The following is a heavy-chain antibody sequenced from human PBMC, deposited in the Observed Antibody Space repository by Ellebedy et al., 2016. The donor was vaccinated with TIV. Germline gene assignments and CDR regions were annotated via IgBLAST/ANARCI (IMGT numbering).Heavy chain of an antibody. J-gene: IGHJ4*02. CDR3: ARGQASRGVIIY. CDR1: GFTFSNHW. V-gene: IGHV3-74*03. Sequence: HTGGSLRLSCAASGFTFSNHWMHWVRQVPGKGLVWVSRINTDGTTSTYADSVKGRFTISRDNAKNTLFLQMKSLRVDDTAVYYCARGQASRGVIIYWGQGTLVTVSS. D-gene: IGHD3-10*01. CDR2: INTDGTTS.